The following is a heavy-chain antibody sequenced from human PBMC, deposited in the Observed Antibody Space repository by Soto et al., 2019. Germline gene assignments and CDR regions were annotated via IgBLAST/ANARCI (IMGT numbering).Heavy chain of an antibody. V-gene: IGHV4-34*01. J-gene: IGHJ6*02. CDR3: ASNLWFGGLLYRTTGPADV. D-gene: IGHD3-10*01. Sequence: SETLSLTCAVYGGSLSGYYWSWIRQPPGKGLEWIGEINHSGSTNYNPSLKSRVTISVDTSQNQFSLKLSSVTAADTAVYYCASNLWFGGLLYRTTGPADVWGQGATVTVSS. CDR2: INHSGST. CDR1: GGSLSGYY.